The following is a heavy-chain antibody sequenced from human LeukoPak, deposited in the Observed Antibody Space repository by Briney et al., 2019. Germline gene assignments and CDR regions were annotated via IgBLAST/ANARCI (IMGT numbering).Heavy chain of an antibody. CDR1: GFTFSSYS. Sequence: PGGSLRLSCAASGFTFSSYSMNWVRQAPGKGLEWVSSISSSDTYIYHADSVKGRFTISRDNAKNSLYLQMNSLRVEDTAVYYCAKDRRFVDSSIALDYYYYGMDVWGQGTTVTVSS. CDR2: ISSSDTYI. D-gene: IGHD6-6*01. CDR3: AKDRRFVDSSIALDYYYYGMDV. V-gene: IGHV3-21*01. J-gene: IGHJ6*02.